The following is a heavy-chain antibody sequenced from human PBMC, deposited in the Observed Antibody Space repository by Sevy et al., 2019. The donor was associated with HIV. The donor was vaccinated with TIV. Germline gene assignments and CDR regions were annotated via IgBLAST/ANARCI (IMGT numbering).Heavy chain of an antibody. CDR1: GITFSGYA. D-gene: IGHD3-22*01. CDR3: AGGRFDSTGSFDAFDI. CDR2: IYGSAGVI. V-gene: IGHV3-23*01. Sequence: GGSLRLSCAASGITFSGYAMNWVRQAPGKGLDWVSTIYGSAGVIYYADSVKGRFTISRDNSKNTLFLQMNNLRAEDTAVYYCAGGRFDSTGSFDAFDIWGRGTLVTVSS. J-gene: IGHJ3*02.